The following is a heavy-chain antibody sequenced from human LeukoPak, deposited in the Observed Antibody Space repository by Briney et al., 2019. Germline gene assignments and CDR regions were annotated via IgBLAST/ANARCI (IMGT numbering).Heavy chain of an antibody. CDR3: ARDNSVRDEAWWFNP. Sequence: ASVTVSCKAFGYTFPSNYMHWVRQAPGQVPDWMVVHNTSGCSTTYAQKFQGRVTLSRDMSTSTDYLELSSLRSEDTAVYYCARDNSVRDEAWWFNPWGQGTLVTVSS. J-gene: IGHJ5*02. V-gene: IGHV1-46*01. CDR1: GYTFPSNY. D-gene: IGHD5-24*01. CDR2: HNTSGCST.